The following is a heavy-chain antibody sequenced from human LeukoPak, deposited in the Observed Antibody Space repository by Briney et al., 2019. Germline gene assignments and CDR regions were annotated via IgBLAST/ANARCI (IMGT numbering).Heavy chain of an antibody. CDR2: IYHTGHT. D-gene: IGHD5-18*01. J-gene: IGHJ2*01. Sequence: SETLSLTCSVSGYSISSGYYWTFIRQPPGKGLEWIGGIYHTGHTFYNPSLKSRVTISVETSKNQFSLKLNSVTAADTAVYYCAREVGGYSYGYRPTELYWYFDLWGRGTLVTVSS. CDR1: GYSISSGYY. CDR3: AREVGGYSYGYRPTELYWYFDL. V-gene: IGHV4-38-2*02.